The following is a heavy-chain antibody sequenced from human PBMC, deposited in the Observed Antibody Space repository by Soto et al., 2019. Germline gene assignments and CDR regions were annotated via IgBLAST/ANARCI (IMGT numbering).Heavy chain of an antibody. J-gene: IGHJ6*02. Sequence: PGESLKISCKGSGYSFTSYWIGWVRQMPGKSLEWMGIIYPGDSDTRYSPSFQGQVTISADKSISTAYLQWSSLKASDTAMYYCARLSKDGESSGYIYGMDVWGRGSTVTVSS. D-gene: IGHD3-22*01. V-gene: IGHV5-51*01. CDR2: IYPGDSDT. CDR3: ARLSKDGESSGYIYGMDV. CDR1: GYSFTSYW.